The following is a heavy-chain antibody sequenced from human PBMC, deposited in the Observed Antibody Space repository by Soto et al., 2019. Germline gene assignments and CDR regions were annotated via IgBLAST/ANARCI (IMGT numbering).Heavy chain of an antibody. CDR2: IVPRFGSP. D-gene: IGHD3-16*01. CDR3: ARDRIQLRLGKYSFNAMDV. Sequence: QVQLVQSGAEMRKPGSSLRVSCKASGGTFSDFAFSWVRQAPGQGLEWMGGIVPRFGSPNYAQKFGGRVTITADKVTSTVYMELSSLRLDDTAVYFCARDRIQLRLGKYSFNAMDVWGQGTTITVSS. CDR1: GGTFSDFA. J-gene: IGHJ6*02. V-gene: IGHV1-69*06.